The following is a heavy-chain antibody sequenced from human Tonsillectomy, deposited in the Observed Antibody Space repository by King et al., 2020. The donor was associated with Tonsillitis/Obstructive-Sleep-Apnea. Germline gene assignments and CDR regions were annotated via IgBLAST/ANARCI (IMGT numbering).Heavy chain of an antibody. V-gene: IGHV1-18*01. CDR3: ARGLELQRYSFDY. CDR2: ISAYNGNT. CDR1: GYTFTSFG. J-gene: IGHJ4*02. Sequence: QLVQSGAEVKKPGASVKVSCKASGYTFTSFGITWVRQAPGQGLEWMGWISAYNGNTNYAQRLQGRVTLATDTSTRTAYMELRSLRTDDTAVYYCARGLELQRYSFDYWGQGPLVTVSS. D-gene: IGHD1-7*01.